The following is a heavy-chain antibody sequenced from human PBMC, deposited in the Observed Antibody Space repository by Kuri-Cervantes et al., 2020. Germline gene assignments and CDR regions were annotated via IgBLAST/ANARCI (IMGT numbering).Heavy chain of an antibody. J-gene: IGHJ4*02. Sequence: ASVKVSCKASGGTFSSYAISWVRQAPGQGLEWMGWINPNSGGTNYAQKFQGRVTMTRNTSINTAYMDLRRLRSDDTAVFYCARAPPAYSNPDDYWGQGTLVTVSS. CDR3: ARAPPAYSNPDDY. CDR2: INPNSGGT. CDR1: GGTFSSYA. V-gene: IGHV1-2*02. D-gene: IGHD4-11*01.